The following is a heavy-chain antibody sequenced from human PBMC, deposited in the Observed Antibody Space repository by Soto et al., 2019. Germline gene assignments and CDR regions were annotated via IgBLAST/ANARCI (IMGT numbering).Heavy chain of an antibody. CDR3: AKPGQRSAAWLVEVDYYYMDV. D-gene: IGHD6-19*01. CDR1: GFTFSSYA. J-gene: IGHJ6*03. Sequence: GGSLRLSCAASGFTFSSYAMSWVRQAPGKGLEWVSAISGSGGSTYYADSVKGRFTISRDNSKNTLYLQMNSLRAEDTAVYYCAKPGQRSAAWLVEVDYYYMDVWGKGTTVTVSS. CDR2: ISGSGGST. V-gene: IGHV3-23*01.